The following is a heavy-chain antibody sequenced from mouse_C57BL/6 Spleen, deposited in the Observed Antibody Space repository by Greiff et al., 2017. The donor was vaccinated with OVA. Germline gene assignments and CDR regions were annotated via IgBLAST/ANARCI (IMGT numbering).Heavy chain of an antibody. J-gene: IGHJ2*01. CDR2: IYPGDGDT. D-gene: IGHD2-14*01. CDR3: AREVLRSPFDY. V-gene: IGHV1-80*01. Sequence: VQLQQSGAELVKPGASVKISCKASGYAFSSYWMNWVKQRPGKGLEWIGQIYPGDGDTNYNGKFKGKATLTADKSSSTAYMQLSSLTSEDSAVYFCAREVLRSPFDYWGQGTTLTVSS. CDR1: GYAFSSYW.